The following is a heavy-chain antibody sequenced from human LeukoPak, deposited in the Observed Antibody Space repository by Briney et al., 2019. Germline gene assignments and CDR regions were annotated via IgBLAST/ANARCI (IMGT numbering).Heavy chain of an antibody. V-gene: IGHV3-30*04. CDR3: ARVRAYDPRTRRGYGMDV. CDR2: ISYDGSNK. D-gene: IGHD3-10*01. J-gene: IGHJ6*04. CDR1: GFTFSSYA. Sequence: GGSLRLSCAASGFTFSSYAMHWVCQAPGKGLEWVAVISYDGSNKYYADSVKGRFTISRDNSKNTLYLQMNSLRAEDTAVYYCARVRAYDPRTRRGYGMDVWGKGTTVTVSS.